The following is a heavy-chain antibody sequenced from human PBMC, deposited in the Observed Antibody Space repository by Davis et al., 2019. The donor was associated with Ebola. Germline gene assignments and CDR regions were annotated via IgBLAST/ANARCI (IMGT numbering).Heavy chain of an antibody. Sequence: MPSETLSLTCTVSGGSISSGGYYWSWIRQPPGRGLEWLGEVNHRGSTNYSPSLKSRVTISLDTSKNQFSLKLSAVTAADTAVYYCARRIWSGPPENWYLDLWGRGTLVTVSS. CDR3: ARRIWSGPPENWYLDL. V-gene: IGHV4-61*08. CDR2: VNHRGST. CDR1: GGSISSGGYY. J-gene: IGHJ2*01. D-gene: IGHD3-3*01.